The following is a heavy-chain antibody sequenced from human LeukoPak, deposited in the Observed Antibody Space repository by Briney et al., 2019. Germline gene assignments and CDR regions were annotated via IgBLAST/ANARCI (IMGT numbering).Heavy chain of an antibody. CDR2: ISYDGSNK. Sequence: GGSLRLSCAASGFTFSTYAMHWVRQVPGKGLEWVAVISYDGSNKFYADSVRGRFTISRDSSKNTLFLQMNSLRPEDTAVYYCARGPDYDILADYFDYWGQGTLVTVSS. J-gene: IGHJ4*02. D-gene: IGHD3-9*01. V-gene: IGHV3-30*04. CDR1: GFTFSTYA. CDR3: ARGPDYDILADYFDY.